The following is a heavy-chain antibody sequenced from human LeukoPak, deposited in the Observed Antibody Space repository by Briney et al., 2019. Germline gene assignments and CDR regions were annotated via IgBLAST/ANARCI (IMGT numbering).Heavy chain of an antibody. D-gene: IGHD5-18*01. CDR1: GGSISSYY. CDR3: ARDRGRGYSYGYRGGLFDY. CDR2: IYHSGST. V-gene: IGHV4-38-2*02. J-gene: IGHJ4*02. Sequence: SETLSLTCTVSGGSISSYYWGWIRQPPGKGLEWIGSIYHSGSTYYNPSLKSRVTISVDTSKNQFSLKLSSVTAADTAVYYCARDRGRGYSYGYRGGLFDYWGQGTLVTVSS.